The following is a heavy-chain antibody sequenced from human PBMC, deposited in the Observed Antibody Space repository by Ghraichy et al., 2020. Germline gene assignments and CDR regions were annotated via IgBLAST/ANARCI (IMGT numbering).Heavy chain of an antibody. CDR1: GGSISGYY. Sequence: SETLSLTCTVSGGSISGYYWSWIRQPPGKGLEWIGYIYYSGSTNYNPSLKSRVTISVDTSKNRFSLKLSSVTAADTAVYYCARVQAGSVFYYYFMDVWGKGTTVTVSS. V-gene: IGHV4-59*01. D-gene: IGHD6-25*01. CDR3: ARVQAGSVFYYYFMDV. J-gene: IGHJ6*03. CDR2: IYYSGST.